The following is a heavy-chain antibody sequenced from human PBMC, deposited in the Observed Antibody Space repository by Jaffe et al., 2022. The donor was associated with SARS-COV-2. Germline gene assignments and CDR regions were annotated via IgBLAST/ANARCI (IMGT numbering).Heavy chain of an antibody. V-gene: IGHV3-15*01. CDR3: TTLGLVYMVVAATNLMDV. CDR2: IKSKTDGGTT. CDR1: GFTFSNAW. D-gene: IGHD2-15*01. J-gene: IGHJ6*02. Sequence: EVQLVESGGGLVKPGGSLRLSCAASGFTFSNAWMSWVRQAPGKGLEWVGRIKSKTDGGTTDYAAPVKGRFTISRDDSKNTLYLQMNSLKTEDTAVYYCTTLGLVYMVVAATNLMDVWGQGTTVTVSS.